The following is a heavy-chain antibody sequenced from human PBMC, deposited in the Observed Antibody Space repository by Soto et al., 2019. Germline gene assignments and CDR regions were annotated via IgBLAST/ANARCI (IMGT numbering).Heavy chain of an antibody. J-gene: IGHJ4*02. D-gene: IGHD6-13*01. CDR2: IYYSGST. CDR3: DTKITAAAGTFDY. CDR1: GGSISSGDYY. Sequence: KSSETLSLTCTVSGGSISSGDYYWSWIRQPPGKGLEWIGYIYYSGSTYYNPSLKSRVTISVDTSKNQFSLKLSSVTAADTAVYYCDTKITAAAGTFDYWGQGTLVTVSS. V-gene: IGHV4-30-4*01.